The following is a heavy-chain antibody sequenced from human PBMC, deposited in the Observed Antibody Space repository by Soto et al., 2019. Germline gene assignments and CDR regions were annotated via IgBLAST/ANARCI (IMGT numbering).Heavy chain of an antibody. J-gene: IGHJ4*02. CDR1: GYVFTAYS. V-gene: IGHV1-2*02. CDR3: AREASAVISLDY. Sequence: ASVKVSCKASGYVFTAYSMHWVRQAPGQGLEWVGWFNPNSGDTIYAQKFQGRVTLTGDTSISTAYMELYSLTSDDTAVYYCAREASAVISLDYWGQGTLVTVSS. CDR2: FNPNSGDT. D-gene: IGHD6-19*01.